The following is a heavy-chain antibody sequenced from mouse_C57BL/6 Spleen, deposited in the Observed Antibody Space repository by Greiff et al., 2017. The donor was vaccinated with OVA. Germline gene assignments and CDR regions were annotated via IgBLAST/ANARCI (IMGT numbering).Heavy chain of an antibody. D-gene: IGHD4-1*01. V-gene: IGHV1-55*01. CDR3: AREVTGTDYYAMDY. Sequence: VQLQQPGAELVKPGASVKMSCKASGYTFTSYWITWVKQRPGQGLEWIGDIYPGSGSTNYNEKFTSKATLTVDTSSSTAYMQLSSLTSEDSAVYYCAREVTGTDYYAMDYWGQGTSVTVSS. CDR2: IYPGSGST. J-gene: IGHJ4*01. CDR1: GYTFTSYW.